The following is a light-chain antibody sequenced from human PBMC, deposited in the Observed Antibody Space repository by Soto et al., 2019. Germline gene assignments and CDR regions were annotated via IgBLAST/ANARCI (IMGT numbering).Light chain of an antibody. J-gene: IGLJ1*01. CDR1: SSNIGNNY. CDR2: DNN. CDR3: GTWDSSLSVHV. Sequence: QSVLTQPPSVSAAPRQKVTISCSGSSSNIGNNYVSWYQQLPGTAPKLLIYDNNKRPSGNPDRFSGSKSGTSATLGISGLQTGDEADYYCGTWDSSLSVHVFGTGTKVTVL. V-gene: IGLV1-51*01.